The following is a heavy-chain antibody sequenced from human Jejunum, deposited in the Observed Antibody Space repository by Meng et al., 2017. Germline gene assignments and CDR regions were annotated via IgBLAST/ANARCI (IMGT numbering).Heavy chain of an antibody. V-gene: IGHV1-69*10. Sequence: SVKVSCKASGGTFSTYGISWVRQAPGQGLEWMGAFIPVLGQANYAQRFQGRVTFSADGSTATAYMELSGLRSDDTAVYYCALYCGGCGCLVPDFLYFAMDVWGQGTTVTVSS. J-gene: IGHJ6*02. CDR3: ALYCGGCGCLVPDFLYFAMDV. CDR2: FIPVLGQA. CDR1: GGTFSTYG. D-gene: IGHD2-21*01.